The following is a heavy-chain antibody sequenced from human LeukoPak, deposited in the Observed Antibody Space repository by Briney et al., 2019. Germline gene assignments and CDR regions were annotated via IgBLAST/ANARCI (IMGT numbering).Heavy chain of an antibody. D-gene: IGHD5-12*01. CDR3: ARCPVYSGYEYSAFDI. CDR2: INWNGGST. Sequence: GGSLRLSCAASGFTFDDYGMSWVRQAPGKGLEWVSGINWNGGSTGYADSVKGRFTISRDNAKNSLYLQMNSLRAEDTALYYCARCPVYSGYEYSAFDIWGQGTMVTVSS. J-gene: IGHJ3*02. V-gene: IGHV3-20*04. CDR1: GFTFDDYG.